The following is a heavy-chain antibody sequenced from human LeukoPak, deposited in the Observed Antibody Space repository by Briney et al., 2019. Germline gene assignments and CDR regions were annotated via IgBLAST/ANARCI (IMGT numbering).Heavy chain of an antibody. D-gene: IGHD5-12*01. V-gene: IGHV1-3*01. CDR1: GYTFTSYA. Sequence: GASVKVSCKASGYTFTSYAMHWVRQAPGQRLEWMGWINAGNGNTKYSQKFQGRVTITRDTSASTAYMELSSLRSEDTAVYSCARGVATNRYYFDYWGRGTLVTVSS. CDR3: ARGVATNRYYFDY. CDR2: INAGNGNT. J-gene: IGHJ4*02.